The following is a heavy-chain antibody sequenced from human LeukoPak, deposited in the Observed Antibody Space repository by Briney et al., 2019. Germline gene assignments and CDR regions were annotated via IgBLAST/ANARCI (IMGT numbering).Heavy chain of an antibody. J-gene: IGHJ4*02. CDR3: ARDLFITMIVVDKSGPLGY. CDR1: GGTFNNYA. Sequence: ASVKVSCKASGGTFNNYAISWVRQAPGQGLEWMGGINPIFGTATYAQKFQGRVTITADESTSTAYMDLSSLRSEDTAVYYCARDLFITMIVVDKSGPLGYWGQGTLVTVSS. V-gene: IGHV1-69*13. D-gene: IGHD3-22*01. CDR2: INPIFGTA.